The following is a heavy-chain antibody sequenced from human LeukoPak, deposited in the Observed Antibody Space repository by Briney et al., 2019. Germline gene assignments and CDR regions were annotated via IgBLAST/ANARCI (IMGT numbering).Heavy chain of an antibody. Sequence: GGSLRLSCAASGFTFSRHGMHWVRQAPGKGLEWVAVIWYDGSNKYYADSVKGRFTISRDNSKNTLCLLMNSLSAEDTAVYYCAKEPKPRPTVGYFQHWGQGTLVTVSS. CDR3: AKEPKPRPTVGYFQH. V-gene: IGHV3-33*06. CDR1: GFTFSRHG. CDR2: IWYDGSNK. J-gene: IGHJ1*01. D-gene: IGHD1-14*01.